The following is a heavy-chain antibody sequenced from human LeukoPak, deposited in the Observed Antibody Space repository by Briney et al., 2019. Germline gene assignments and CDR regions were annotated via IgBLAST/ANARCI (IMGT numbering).Heavy chain of an antibody. CDR2: INPSGGST. CDR1: GYNFISYY. CDR3: AREDVVLVDAVRYYYYGMDV. J-gene: IGHJ6*02. D-gene: IGHD2-8*01. Sequence: ASVKVSCKASGYNFISYYMHWVRQAPGQGLEWMGIINPSGGSTSYAQKFQDRVTMTRDTSTSTVYLEMSSLKSEDTAVYYCAREDVVLVDAVRYYYYGMDVWGQGTTVTVSS. V-gene: IGHV1-46*01.